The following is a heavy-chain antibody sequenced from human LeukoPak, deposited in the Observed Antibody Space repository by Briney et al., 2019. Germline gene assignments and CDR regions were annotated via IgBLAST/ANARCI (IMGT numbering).Heavy chain of an antibody. CDR2: ISWNSGSI. Sequence: RPGGSLRLSCAGSGFTFDDYAMHWVRQAPGKGLEWVSGISWNSGSIGYADSVKGRFTISRDNAKNSLYLKMNSLRAEDMALYYCAKDLGSSGWYPGFDYWGQGTLVTVSS. V-gene: IGHV3-9*03. D-gene: IGHD6-19*01. CDR1: GFTFDDYA. J-gene: IGHJ4*02. CDR3: AKDLGSSGWYPGFDY.